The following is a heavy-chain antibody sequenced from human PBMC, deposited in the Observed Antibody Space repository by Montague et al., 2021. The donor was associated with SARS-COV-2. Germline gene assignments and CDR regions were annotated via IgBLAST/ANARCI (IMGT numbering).Heavy chain of an antibody. Sequence: SETLSLTCTVSGGSISSYYWSWIRQPPGNGLEWIGHVFDSGSTNYNPSLKSRVTISVDTSKNQFSLKLSSVTAADTAVYYCARGEWPRGGMDVWGQGTTVTVSS. CDR2: VFDSGST. J-gene: IGHJ6*02. V-gene: IGHV4-59*13. CDR1: GGSISSYY. CDR3: ARGEWPRGGMDV. D-gene: IGHD5-12*01.